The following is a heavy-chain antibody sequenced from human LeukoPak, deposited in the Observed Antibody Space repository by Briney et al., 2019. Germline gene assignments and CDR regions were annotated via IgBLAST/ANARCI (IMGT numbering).Heavy chain of an antibody. CDR3: AKVDYYDWYFDL. D-gene: IGHD3-22*01. CDR2: ISENAGRK. Sequence: PGGSLRLSCAASGFTFDDYAMHWVRQPPGKGLVWVSLISENAGRKYYADSVKGRFTISRDNSKNSLYLQMNGLRTEDTAVYYCAKVDYYDWYFDLWGRGTLVTVSS. V-gene: IGHV3-43*02. CDR1: GFTFDDYA. J-gene: IGHJ2*01.